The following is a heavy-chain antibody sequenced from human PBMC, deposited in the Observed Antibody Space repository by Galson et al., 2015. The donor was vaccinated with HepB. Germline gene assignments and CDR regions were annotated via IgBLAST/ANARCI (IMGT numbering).Heavy chain of an antibody. D-gene: IGHD3-22*01. CDR1: GFTFYSYS. V-gene: IGHV3-21*01. Sequence: SLRLSCAASGFTFYSYSMNWVRQAPGKGLEWVSGITSTSNYIYYADSVKGRFTISRDNARNSLYLQMNSLRAEDTAVYYCARGNSPYHYDSSGYYYVWGQGTLVTVSS. J-gene: IGHJ4*02. CDR3: ARGNSPYHYDSSGYYYV. CDR2: ITSTSNYI.